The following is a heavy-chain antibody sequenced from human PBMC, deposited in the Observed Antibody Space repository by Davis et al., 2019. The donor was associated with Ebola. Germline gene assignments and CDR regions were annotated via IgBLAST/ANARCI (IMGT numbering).Heavy chain of an antibody. V-gene: IGHV1-46*03. CDR3: ARGLVADTFFDY. CDR2: INPSGGST. J-gene: IGHJ4*02. Sequence: AASVKVSCKASGYTFTSYYMHWVRQAPGQGLEWMGMINPSGGSTSYAQKFQGSVTLSRDTFTNTVSMELSSLRSEDTGVYYCARGLVADTFFDYWGQGTLVTVSS. D-gene: IGHD6-19*01. CDR1: GYTFTSYY.